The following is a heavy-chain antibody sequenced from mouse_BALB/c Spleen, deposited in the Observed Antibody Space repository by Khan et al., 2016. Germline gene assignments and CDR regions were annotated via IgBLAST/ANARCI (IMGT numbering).Heavy chain of an antibody. J-gene: IGHJ3*01. V-gene: IGHV1-69*01. Sequence: QVQLQQPGAELVMPGASVKMSCKASGYTFTDYWMHWVKQRPGQGLEWIGAIDTSDSYTSYNQKFKGKATLTVDESSSTAYMQLSSLTSEDSAVYCCARGYYGSSSAWFAYWGQGTLVTVSA. CDR1: GYTFTDYW. CDR2: IDTSDSYT. CDR3: ARGYYGSSSAWFAY. D-gene: IGHD1-1*01.